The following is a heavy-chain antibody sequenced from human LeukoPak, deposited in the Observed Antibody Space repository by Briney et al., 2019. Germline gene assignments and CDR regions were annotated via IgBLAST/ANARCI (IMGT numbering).Heavy chain of an antibody. D-gene: IGHD1-26*01. Sequence: GGSLRLSCEASGFTFGSYSMSWVRQAPGQGLEWVAVISSGGSTIHYADSVKGRFTISRDNTKKTVWLQMNSLRADDTAVFYCARSEVGNPFDMWGQGTMVSVSS. CDR2: ISSGGSTI. CDR3: ARSEVGNPFDM. V-gene: IGHV3-21*01. CDR1: GFTFGSYS. J-gene: IGHJ3*02.